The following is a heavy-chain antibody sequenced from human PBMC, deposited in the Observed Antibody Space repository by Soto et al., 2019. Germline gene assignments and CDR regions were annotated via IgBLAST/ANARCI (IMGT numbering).Heavy chain of an antibody. Sequence: GGSLRLSCAASGFTFSSYGMHWVRQAPGKGLEWVAVISYDGSNKYYADSVKGPFTISRDNSKNTLYLQMNSLRAEDTAVYYCAKVLGSLDYVWGSYLDYWGQGTLVTVSS. CDR2: ISYDGSNK. CDR3: AKVLGSLDYVWGSYLDY. CDR1: GFTFSSYG. V-gene: IGHV3-30*18. D-gene: IGHD3-16*02. J-gene: IGHJ4*02.